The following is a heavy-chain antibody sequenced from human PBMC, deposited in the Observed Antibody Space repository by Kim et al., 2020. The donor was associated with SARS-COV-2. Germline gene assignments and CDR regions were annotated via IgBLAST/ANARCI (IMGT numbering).Heavy chain of an antibody. Sequence: SETLSLTCAVYGGSFSGYYWSWIRQPPGKGLEWIGEINHSGSTNYNPSLKSRVTISVDTSKNQFSLKLSSVTAADTAVYYCARGLRGSYRYTAVDYWGQGTLVTVSS. V-gene: IGHV4-34*01. D-gene: IGHD3-16*02. CDR1: GGSFSGYY. CDR3: ARGLRGSYRYTAVDY. J-gene: IGHJ4*02. CDR2: INHSGST.